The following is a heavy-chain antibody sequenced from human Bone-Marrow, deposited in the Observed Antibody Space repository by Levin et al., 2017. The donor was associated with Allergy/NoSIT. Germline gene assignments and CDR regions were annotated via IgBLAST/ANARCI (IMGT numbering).Heavy chain of an antibody. D-gene: IGHD4-17*01. J-gene: IGHJ6*02. V-gene: IGHV3-21*01. CDR1: GFTFSTYA. CDR3: ASYGDSAYYYGMDL. Sequence: GGSLRLSCAASGFTFSTYAMHWVRQAPGKGLEWLSSITSSSSYINYADSVKGRFTISRDNAKNSLFLQMNSLRAEDTAVYYCASYGDSAYYYGMDLWGHGTTVTVSS. CDR2: ITSSSSYI.